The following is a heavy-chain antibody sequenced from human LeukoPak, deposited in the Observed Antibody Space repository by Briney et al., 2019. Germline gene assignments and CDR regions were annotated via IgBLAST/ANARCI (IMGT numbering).Heavy chain of an antibody. V-gene: IGHV3-30*01. Sequence: QPGRSPRLSCAASGFILSNYAMHWVRQAPGKGLEWVALISSDGSKTYHADSVKGRFSISRDNSKNTLYLQLNSLRAEDTSVYYCARDSTYWYDSGSSGPHYFDYWGQGTLVTVSS. CDR3: ARDSTYWYDSGSSGPHYFDY. CDR2: ISSDGSKT. D-gene: IGHD3-10*01. CDR1: GFILSNYA. J-gene: IGHJ4*02.